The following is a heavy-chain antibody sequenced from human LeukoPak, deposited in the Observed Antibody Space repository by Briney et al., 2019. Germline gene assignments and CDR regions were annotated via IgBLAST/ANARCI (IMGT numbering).Heavy chain of an antibody. Sequence: SETLSLTCTASGGSISSGNYYRSWIRQPAGKELEWIGRIYTSRSTNYNPSLKSRVTISVDTLKEQFSLNLSSVNAADTAVYYCASTYYDFWSGYYHQYYCMDVWGKGTTVTVSS. J-gene: IGHJ6*03. CDR2: IYTSRST. CDR1: GGSISSGNYY. D-gene: IGHD3-3*01. V-gene: IGHV4-61*02. CDR3: ASTYYDFWSGYYHQYYCMDV.